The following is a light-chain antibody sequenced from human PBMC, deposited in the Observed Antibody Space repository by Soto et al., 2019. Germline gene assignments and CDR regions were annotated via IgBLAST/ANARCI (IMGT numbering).Light chain of an antibody. CDR2: NVN. CDR1: SSDVGSYDY. CDR3: SSYTTTSTLV. Sequence: QSVLIQPPSVSGSPGQSVTISCTGTSSDVGSYDYVSWYQLHPGTAPKVMIYNVNTRPSGVPDRFSGSKSGNAASMTMSGLQADDEAAYYCSSYTTTSTLVFGGGTKVTVL. V-gene: IGLV2-18*02. J-gene: IGLJ3*02.